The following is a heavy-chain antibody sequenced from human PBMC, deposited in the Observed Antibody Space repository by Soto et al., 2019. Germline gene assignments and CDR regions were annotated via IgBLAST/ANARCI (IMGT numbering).Heavy chain of an antibody. CDR1: GFTFSSYG. V-gene: IGHV3-33*01. CDR2: IWYDGSNK. J-gene: IGHJ4*02. Sequence: GGSLRLSCAASGFTFSSYGMHWVRQAPGKGLEWVAVIWYDGSNKYYADSVKGRFTISRDNSKNTLYLQMNSLRAEDTAVYYCASYCSGGSCYFRGMPHFDYWGQGTLVTVSS. CDR3: ASYCSGGSCYFRGMPHFDY. D-gene: IGHD2-15*01.